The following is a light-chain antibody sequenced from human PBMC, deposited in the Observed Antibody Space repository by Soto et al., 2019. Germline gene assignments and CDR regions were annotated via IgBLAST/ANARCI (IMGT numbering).Light chain of an antibody. CDR3: QQLESYPST. CDR2: GAS. V-gene: IGKV1-39*01. Sequence: QMNQSPSSVSATVGDRLTIHCRASQGISTYLNWYQQKPGKAPNLLIYGASTLQSGVPSRFSGSGSGTDFTLAISSLQPEDFATYYCQQLESYPSTFGGGTKVDIK. J-gene: IGKJ4*01. CDR1: QGISTY.